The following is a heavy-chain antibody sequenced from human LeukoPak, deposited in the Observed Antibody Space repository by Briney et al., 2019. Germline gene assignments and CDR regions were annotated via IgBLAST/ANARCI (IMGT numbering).Heavy chain of an antibody. V-gene: IGHV1-18*01. CDR1: GYTFTSYG. CDR2: ISAYNGNT. D-gene: IGHD6-13*01. J-gene: IGHJ4*02. CDR3: ARVPVPSPPAGIAGYYFDY. Sequence: AAVKVSCKASGYTFTSYGISWVRRAPGQGGEGMGWISAYNGNTNYAQKLQGRVTITTDTSTSTAYMELRSLRSDDTAVYYCARVPVPSPPAGIAGYYFDYWGQGTLVTVSS.